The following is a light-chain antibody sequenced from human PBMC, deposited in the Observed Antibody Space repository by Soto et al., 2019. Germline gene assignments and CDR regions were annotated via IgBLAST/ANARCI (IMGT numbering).Light chain of an antibody. V-gene: IGLV2-8*01. J-gene: IGLJ1*01. CDR3: SSYAGINNLGV. CDR1: SSDVGGYKY. CDR2: EVN. Sequence: QSALTQPPSASGSTGQSVTISCTGSSSDVGGYKYVSWYQQHPGKAPKLMIVEVNKRPSGVPDRCSGSKSGNTASLTVSGLQAEDEADYYCSSYAGINNLGVFGTGTKLTV.